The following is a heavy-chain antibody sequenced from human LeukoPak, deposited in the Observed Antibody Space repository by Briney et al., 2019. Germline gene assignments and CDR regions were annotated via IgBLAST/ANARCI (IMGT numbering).Heavy chain of an antibody. Sequence: GESLKISGKPSDYTFVTFGRPWARQMPGRDLDFMGIIYPADSDTRYSPSFQGQVTISADKSISTAYLQWSRLQASDTAMYSWVDGFSRTYFGLLAWGPGTMVTVSS. CDR3: VDGFSRTYFGLLA. CDR1: DYTFVTFG. CDR2: IYPADSDT. J-gene: IGHJ3*01. V-gene: IGHV5-51*01. D-gene: IGHD5-24*01.